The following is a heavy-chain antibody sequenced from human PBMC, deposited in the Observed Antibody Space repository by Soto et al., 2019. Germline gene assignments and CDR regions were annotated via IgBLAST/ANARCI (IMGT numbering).Heavy chain of an antibody. Sequence: QVQLVQSGAEVKKPGSSVKVSCKASGGTFSSYAISWVRQAPGQGLEWMGGIIPIFGTANYAQKFQGRVTITADESTSTAYMEMSSLRSEDTAVYYCARVPPYGKWELSAFDIWGQGTMVIVST. CDR3: ARVPPYGKWELSAFDI. V-gene: IGHV1-69*01. D-gene: IGHD1-26*01. J-gene: IGHJ3*02. CDR1: GGTFSSYA. CDR2: IIPIFGTA.